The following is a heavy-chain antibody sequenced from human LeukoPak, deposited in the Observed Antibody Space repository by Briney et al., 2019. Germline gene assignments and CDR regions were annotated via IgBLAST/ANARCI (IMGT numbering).Heavy chain of an antibody. D-gene: IGHD6-13*01. CDR3: ARSLPYGTTWYGRSDF. Sequence: PGGSLRLSCAVSGFTFSSYDMSWVRQAPGKGLEWMANIRQDGDTKYYVDSVKGRFTISRDNAMNSLYLQMNSLRAEDTAIYYCARSLPYGTTWYGRSDFWGQGTLVTVSS. V-gene: IGHV3-7*03. CDR2: IRQDGDTK. J-gene: IGHJ4*02. CDR1: GFTFSSYD.